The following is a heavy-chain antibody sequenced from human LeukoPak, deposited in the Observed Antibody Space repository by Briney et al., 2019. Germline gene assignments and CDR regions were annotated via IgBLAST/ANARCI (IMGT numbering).Heavy chain of an antibody. J-gene: IGHJ5*02. Sequence: SETLSLTCTVSGGSISSYYWSWIRQPPGKGLEWIGYIYTSGSTNYNPSLKSRVTISVDTSKNQFSLKLSSVTAADTAVYYCASLKLGFRWFDPWGQGTLVTVSS. D-gene: IGHD7-27*01. CDR2: IYTSGST. CDR3: ASLKLGFRWFDP. CDR1: GGSISSYY. V-gene: IGHV4-4*09.